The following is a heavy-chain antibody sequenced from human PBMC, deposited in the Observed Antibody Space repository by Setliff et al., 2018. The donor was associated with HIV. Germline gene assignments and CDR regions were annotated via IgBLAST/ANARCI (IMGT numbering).Heavy chain of an antibody. CDR3: ASVPYRSAWFSGGHDAFDV. V-gene: IGHV1-18*01. J-gene: IGHJ3*01. CDR2: ISGYNGNT. D-gene: IGHD6-19*01. CDR1: GYTFTSYG. Sequence: ASVKVSCKASGYTFTSYGISWVRQAPGQGLEWMGWISGYNGNTKYVQKYQGRVTMTTDTCTSKVYMELRTLRSDDTAVYYCASVPYRSAWFSGGHDAFDVWGQGTMVTVSS.